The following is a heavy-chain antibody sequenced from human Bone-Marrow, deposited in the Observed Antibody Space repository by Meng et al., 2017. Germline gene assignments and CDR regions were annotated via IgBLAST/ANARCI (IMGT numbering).Heavy chain of an antibody. D-gene: IGHD6-19*01. Sequence: GELVQTGAEGKKPGGSVKVSCKASGYTFTGYYMHWVRQAPGQGLEWMGRINPNSGGTNYAQKFQGRVTMTRDTSISTAYMELSRLRSDDTAVYYCARVPGYSSGWYYFDYWGQGTLVTVSS. V-gene: IGHV1-2*06. J-gene: IGHJ4*02. CDR1: GYTFTGYY. CDR3: ARVPGYSSGWYYFDY. CDR2: INPNSGGT.